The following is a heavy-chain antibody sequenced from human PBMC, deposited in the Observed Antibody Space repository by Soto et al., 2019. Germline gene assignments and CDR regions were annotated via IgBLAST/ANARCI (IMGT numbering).Heavy chain of an antibody. CDR3: ARDGCTSASCDVYGMDI. V-gene: IGHV3-7*03. D-gene: IGHD2-2*01. Sequence: QLVESGGGLVQPGGSLRLSCAASGFTFRSYWMSWVRQAPGKGLEWVANIKGDGSERHYVDSVKGRFTISRDNAKNSLFLQMNSLRVEDTAVYYCARDGCTSASCDVYGMDIWGQGTTVTVSS. J-gene: IGHJ6*02. CDR2: IKGDGSER. CDR1: GFTFRSYW.